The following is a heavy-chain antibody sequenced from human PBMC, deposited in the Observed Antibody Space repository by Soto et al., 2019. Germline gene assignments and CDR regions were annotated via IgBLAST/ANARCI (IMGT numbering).Heavy chain of an antibody. CDR1: GYTFTSYY. CDR3: ARDSLSFGTERYGDLYFDY. Sequence: GASVKVSCKASGYTFTSYYMHWVRQAPGQGLEWMGIINPSGGSTSYAQKFQGRVTMTRDTSTSTVYMELSSLRSEDTAVYYCARDSLSFGTERYGDLYFDYWGQGTLVTVSS. CDR2: INPSGGST. V-gene: IGHV1-46*01. J-gene: IGHJ4*02. D-gene: IGHD4-17*01.